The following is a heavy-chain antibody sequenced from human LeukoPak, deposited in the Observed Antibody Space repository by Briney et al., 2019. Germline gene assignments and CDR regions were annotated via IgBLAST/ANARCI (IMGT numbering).Heavy chain of an antibody. Sequence: GGSLRLSCAASGFTFSSYGMHWVRQAPGKGLEWVAFIRYDGSNKYYADSVKGRFTISRDNSKNTLYLQMNSLRAEDTAVYYRARDVDRAGSYGYWGQGTLVTVSS. J-gene: IGHJ4*02. V-gene: IGHV3-30*02. CDR2: IRYDGSNK. D-gene: IGHD3-10*01. CDR3: ARDVDRAGSYGY. CDR1: GFTFSSYG.